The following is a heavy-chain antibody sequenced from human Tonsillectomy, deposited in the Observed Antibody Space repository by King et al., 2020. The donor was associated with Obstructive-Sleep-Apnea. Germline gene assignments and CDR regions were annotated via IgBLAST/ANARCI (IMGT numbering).Heavy chain of an antibody. D-gene: IGHD1-26*01. J-gene: IGHJ3*02. V-gene: IGHV4-30-4*07. CDR1: GVSINRGSYS. CDR3: ATSGTVYDAFDS. CDR2: MYYSGNT. Sequence: QLQESGPGLVKPSQTLSLTCAVSGVSINRGSYSWSWIRQPPGKGLEWIGHMYYSGNTYYNPSLVSRATISGDTSTSQFSLKLKSVTAADTAVYYCATSGTVYDAFDSWGQGTMVTVSS.